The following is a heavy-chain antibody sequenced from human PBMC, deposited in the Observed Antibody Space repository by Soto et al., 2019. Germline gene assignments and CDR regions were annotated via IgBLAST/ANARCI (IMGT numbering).Heavy chain of an antibody. CDR1: GYTFSNYY. J-gene: IGHJ4*02. CDR3: ARGRRYTF. Sequence: QVRLLQSGAEVKKPGASVKISCKTSGYTFSNYYMTWVRQAPGQGPERMGKVNPDGGATTYAQNFQGRVTITSDASTGTVYMELSSLTSDDTAVYYCARGRRYTFWGQGTLVSVSS. D-gene: IGHD1-1*01. V-gene: IGHV1-46*01. CDR2: VNPDGGAT.